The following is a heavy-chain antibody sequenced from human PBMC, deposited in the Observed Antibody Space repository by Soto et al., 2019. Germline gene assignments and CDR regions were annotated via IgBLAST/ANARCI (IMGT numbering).Heavy chain of an antibody. CDR1: GFPFTNAW. Sequence: EVQLAESGGGLITPGGSLRLSCVASGFPFTNAWISWVRQAPGKGLEWVGRIKSNADGGTTDYTAPVKGRFSISRDDSRKTLFLQMNSLKSEDTAVYYCTTANFYFGSGAYYPHAFHIWGQGTMVTVSS. J-gene: IGHJ3*02. D-gene: IGHD3-10*01. V-gene: IGHV3-15*01. CDR2: IKSNADGGTT. CDR3: TTANFYFGSGAYYPHAFHI.